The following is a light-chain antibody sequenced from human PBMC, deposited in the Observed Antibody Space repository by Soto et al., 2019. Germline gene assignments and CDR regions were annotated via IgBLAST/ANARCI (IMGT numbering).Light chain of an antibody. CDR1: QSVHSN. Sequence: VMTQSPATLSVSPGDSAALSCRASQSVHSNLAWYQQRPGQAPRLLIYGASTRATGVPARFRGSGSGTEFTLTITSLQSEDFAIYYCQQHDNWPPITFGQETRLEIK. CDR2: GAS. J-gene: IGKJ5*01. CDR3: QQHDNWPPIT. V-gene: IGKV3-15*01.